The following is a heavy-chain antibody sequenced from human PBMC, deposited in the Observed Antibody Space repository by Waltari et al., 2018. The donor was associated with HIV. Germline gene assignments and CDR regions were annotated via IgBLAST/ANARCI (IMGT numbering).Heavy chain of an antibody. D-gene: IGHD3-10*01. J-gene: IGHJ4*01. CDR1: GGSISNANW. V-gene: IGHV4-4*02. CDR2: ISHNGRI. Sequence: QVQLQESGPGLVRPSETLALTCFVSGGSISNANWWSWVRQTPGKPLEWLGDISHNGRINYNPSLKTRATISFNKSKNHFSLALTSVTAADTAVYFCARSFYYGTRPFYFVSWGQGTLVSVSS. CDR3: ARSFYYGTRPFYFVS.